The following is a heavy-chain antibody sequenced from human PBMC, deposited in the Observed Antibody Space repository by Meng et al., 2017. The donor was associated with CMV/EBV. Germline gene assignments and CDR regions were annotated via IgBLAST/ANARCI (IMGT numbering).Heavy chain of an antibody. J-gene: IGHJ5*02. CDR2: IYWDDDK. V-gene: IGHV2-5*02. CDR1: GFSLSTSGVG. Sequence: QLTLKGSGPSLVKPTQALTLSCTFSGFSLSTSGVGVGWIRQPPGKALEWLALIYWDDDKRYSPSLKSRLTITKDTSKNQVVLTMTNMDPVDTATYYCAHRGRIAAAGTDWFDPWGQGTLVTVSS. D-gene: IGHD6-13*01. CDR3: AHRGRIAAAGTDWFDP.